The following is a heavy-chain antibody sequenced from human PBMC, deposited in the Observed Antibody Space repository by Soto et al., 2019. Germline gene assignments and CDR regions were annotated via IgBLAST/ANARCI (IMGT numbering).Heavy chain of an antibody. CDR2: ISFTGDT. J-gene: IGHJ4*01. V-gene: IGHV4-61*08. CDR1: GDSVSGGGYY. D-gene: IGHD3-16*01. CDR3: SRGGHYYHIMI. Sequence: QVQLQESGPGLVKPSETLSLICTVSGDSVSGGGYYWTWIRQPPGKGLEWIGYISFTGDTTYNPSLRSRVTIAMHTSKNQFSLRLTSATAADTALYYCSRGGHYYHIMIWGPGNLGTVSS.